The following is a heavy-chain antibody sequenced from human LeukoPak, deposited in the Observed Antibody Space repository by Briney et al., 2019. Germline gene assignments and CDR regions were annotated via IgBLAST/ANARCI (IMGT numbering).Heavy chain of an antibody. J-gene: IGHJ6*03. CDR3: ARGRLQRYYYYYMDV. Sequence: PSETLSLTCAAYGGSFSGYYWSWIRQPPGKGLEWIGEINHSGSTNYNPSLKSRATISVDTSKNQFSLKLSSVTAADTAVYYCARGRLQRYYYYYMDVWGKGTTVTVSS. V-gene: IGHV4-34*01. D-gene: IGHD5-24*01. CDR1: GGSFSGYY. CDR2: INHSGST.